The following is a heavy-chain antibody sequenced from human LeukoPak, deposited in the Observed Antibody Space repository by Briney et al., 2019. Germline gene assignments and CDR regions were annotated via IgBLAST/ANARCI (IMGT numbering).Heavy chain of an antibody. J-gene: IGHJ4*02. V-gene: IGHV5-51*01. CDR2: IYPDDSDT. CDR3: ARHRDDDVDY. CDR1: GYTFTSYW. D-gene: IGHD5-24*01. Sequence: GESLKISCKGSGYTFTSYWIGWVRQMPGKGLEWMGIIYPDDSDTRYSPSFQGQVTISADKYISTAYLQWSSLKASATAMYHCARHRDDDVDYWGQGTLVTVSS.